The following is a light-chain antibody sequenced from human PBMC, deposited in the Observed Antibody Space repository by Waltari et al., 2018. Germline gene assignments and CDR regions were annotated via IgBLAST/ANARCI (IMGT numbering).Light chain of an antibody. V-gene: IGLV1-44*01. CDR1: SSNIGSNT. J-gene: IGLJ2*01. CDR2: SNN. Sequence: QSVLTQPPSASGTPGQRVTISCSGRSSNIGSNTVTWYQQLPGTAPQLLIYSNNERTSGGPYRFSGSKSGTSASLAMSGLQSEDEAYYYVAAWDDSLNGRGVFGGGTKLTVL. CDR3: AAWDDSLNGRGV.